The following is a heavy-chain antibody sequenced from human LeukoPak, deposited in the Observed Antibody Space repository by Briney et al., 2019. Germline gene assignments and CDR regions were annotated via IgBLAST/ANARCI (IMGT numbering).Heavy chain of an antibody. D-gene: IGHD6-19*01. Sequence: GGSLRLSCATSGFTFRNYDVHWVRQAPGKGLEWVSLIKGDARTTYYANSVKGRFTISRDNSKNSLFLQVNSLRTEDTAFYYCVRDRGSGWDFDYWGQGTLVTVSS. CDR2: IKGDARTT. V-gene: IGHV3-43*02. CDR3: VRDRGSGWDFDY. J-gene: IGHJ4*02. CDR1: GFTFRNYD.